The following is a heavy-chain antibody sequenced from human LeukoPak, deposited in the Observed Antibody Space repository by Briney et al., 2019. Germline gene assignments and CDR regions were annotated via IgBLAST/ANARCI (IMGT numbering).Heavy chain of an antibody. D-gene: IGHD3-22*01. Sequence: GGSLRLSCAASGFTFDDYTMHWVRQAPGKGLEWVSLISWDGGSTYYADSVKGRFTISRDNSKNSLYLQMNSLRTEDTTLYYCAKSSGYYLYYFDYWGQGTLVTVSS. CDR1: GFTFDDYT. V-gene: IGHV3-43*01. CDR3: AKSSGYYLYYFDY. CDR2: ISWDGGST. J-gene: IGHJ4*02.